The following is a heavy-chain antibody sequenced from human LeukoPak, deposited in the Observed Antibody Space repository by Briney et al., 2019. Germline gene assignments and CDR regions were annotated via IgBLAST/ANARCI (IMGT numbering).Heavy chain of an antibody. J-gene: IGHJ4*02. D-gene: IGHD3-3*01. CDR1: GFTFSSYG. Sequence: GRSLRLSCATSGFTFSSYGMHWVRQAPGKGLEWVALIWYDGTDKDYADSVKGRFTISRDNSKNTVYLQMNSLRDEDTAVYYCARDGYYTLASGYFDLWGQGTLVTVSS. V-gene: IGHV3-33*01. CDR2: IWYDGTDK. CDR3: ARDGYYTLASGYFDL.